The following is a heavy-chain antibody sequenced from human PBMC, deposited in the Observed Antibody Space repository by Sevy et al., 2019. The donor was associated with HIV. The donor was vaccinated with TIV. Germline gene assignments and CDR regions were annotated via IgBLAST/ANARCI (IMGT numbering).Heavy chain of an antibody. V-gene: IGHV3-23*01. D-gene: IGHD2-8*02. J-gene: IGHJ3*02. CDR2: ISGSGGDT. CDR3: AKDLVVLVGYAFDI. Sequence: GGSLRLSCAASGFTFSSYAMSWVRQAPGKGLEWVSAISGSGGDTYYAHSVKGRFTISRDNSKNTLYLQMNSLRADDTAVYYCAKDLVVLVGYAFDIWGQGTMVTVSS. CDR1: GFTFSSYA.